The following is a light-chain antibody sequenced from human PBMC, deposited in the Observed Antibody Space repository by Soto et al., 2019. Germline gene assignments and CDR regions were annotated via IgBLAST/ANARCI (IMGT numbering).Light chain of an antibody. Sequence: DIQMTQSPSTLSGSVGDRVTITCRASQTISSWLAWYQQKPGKAPKLLIYKASTLKSGVPSRFGGSGSGTEFTLTISSLQPDDFATYYCQHYNSYSEAFGQGTKVELK. CDR3: QHYNSYSEA. J-gene: IGKJ1*01. CDR1: QTISSW. V-gene: IGKV1-5*03. CDR2: KAS.